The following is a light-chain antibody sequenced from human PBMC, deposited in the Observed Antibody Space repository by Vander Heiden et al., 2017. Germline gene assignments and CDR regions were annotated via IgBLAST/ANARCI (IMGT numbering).Light chain of an antibody. CDR1: QGVRSN. CDR2: RAS. CDR3: QQYNNSPPLT. Sequence: EIVMTRSLATLSVSPGEIVSLSCSASQGVRSNLAWSQQQPGQAPRLLIHRASPRATGIPARSTGRACATECTLTISSLQSADFAVYSCQQYNNSPPLTFGHGTKVDIK. V-gene: IGKV3-15*01. J-gene: IGKJ3*01.